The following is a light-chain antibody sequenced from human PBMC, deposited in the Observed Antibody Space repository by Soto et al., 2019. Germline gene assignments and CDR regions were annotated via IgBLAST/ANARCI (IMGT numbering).Light chain of an antibody. CDR3: QQFSSYPLT. V-gene: IGKV3-20*01. CDR1: QTVSNNY. Sequence: EFVLTQSPGTLSLSPGERATLSCRASQTVSNNYLAWYQQKPGQAPRLLIYDASSRATGIPDRFSGGGSGTYFTLTISRLEPEDFAVYYCQQFSSYPLTFGGGTKVEIK. J-gene: IGKJ4*01. CDR2: DAS.